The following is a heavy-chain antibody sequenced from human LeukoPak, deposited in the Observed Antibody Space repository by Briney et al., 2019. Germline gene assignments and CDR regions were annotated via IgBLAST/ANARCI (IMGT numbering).Heavy chain of an antibody. Sequence: SETLSLTCTVSGGSISSYYWSWIRQPPGKGLEWIGYIYYSGSTNYNPPLKSRVTISVDTSKNQFSLKLSSVTAADTAVYYCARHSNYDILTGPDYWGQGTLVTVSS. CDR2: IYYSGST. V-gene: IGHV4-59*01. D-gene: IGHD3-9*01. CDR1: GGSISSYY. J-gene: IGHJ4*02. CDR3: ARHSNYDILTGPDY.